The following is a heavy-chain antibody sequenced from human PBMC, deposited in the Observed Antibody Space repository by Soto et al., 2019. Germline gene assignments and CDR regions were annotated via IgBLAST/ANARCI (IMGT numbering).Heavy chain of an antibody. J-gene: IGHJ3*01. V-gene: IGHV3-7*05. CDR1: GFALSGYW. Sequence: PGGSLRLSCAASGFALSGYWMTWVRQAPGKGLEWVANIKEDGSEKNYVDSVKGRFTISRDNSKNSLYLQMDSLRAEDTAVYYWARDLTPQIRDWYDAFDLWGQGTMVTVSS. CDR3: ARDLTPQIRDWYDAFDL. D-gene: IGHD6-19*01. CDR2: IKEDGSEK.